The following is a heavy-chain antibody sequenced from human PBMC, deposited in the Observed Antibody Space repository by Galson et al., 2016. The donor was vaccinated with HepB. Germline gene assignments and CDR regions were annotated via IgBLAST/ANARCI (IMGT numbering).Heavy chain of an antibody. J-gene: IGHJ3*02. D-gene: IGHD2-8*01. CDR2: IKPIFGTS. V-gene: IGHV1-69*06. Sequence: SVKVSCKASGGTFSTYTISWVRQAPGQGLEWMGGIKPIFGTSNNAQKFQGRVTITADKSTSTASMELSSLRSEDTAVYYCARSGVYSYAFDIWGHGTMVTVPS. CDR1: GGTFSTYT. CDR3: ARSGVYSYAFDI.